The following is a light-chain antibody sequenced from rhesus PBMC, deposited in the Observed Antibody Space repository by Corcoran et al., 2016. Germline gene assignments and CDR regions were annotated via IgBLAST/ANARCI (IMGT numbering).Light chain of an antibody. J-gene: IGKJ3*01. CDR2: KAS. Sequence: IQMTQSPSSLSASVGDRVTITCRARENVTNYLNWYQQKPGKAPKLLIYKASTLQSGVTSRFSGSGSATEYTFTISSLQPEDVATYYCQHGYGTPFTFGPGTKLDIK. CDR3: QHGYGTPFT. V-gene: IGKV1-74*01. CDR1: ENVTNY.